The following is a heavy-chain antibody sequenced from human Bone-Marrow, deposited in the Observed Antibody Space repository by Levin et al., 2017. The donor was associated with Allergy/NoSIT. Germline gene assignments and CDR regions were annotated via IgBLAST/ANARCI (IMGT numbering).Heavy chain of an antibody. Sequence: GGSLRLSCVVSDPTLMTSYIIWIRQAPGKGLEWVSRISGSGTTAFYAGSVEGRFSISRDNSKNLVYLQMTSLRTEDTAVYYCARVHCSSASCYEVWGMDVWGQGTTVTVSS. CDR3: ARVHCSSASCYEVWGMDV. CDR2: ISGSGTTA. J-gene: IGHJ6*02. CDR1: DPTLMTSY. V-gene: IGHV3-11*01. D-gene: IGHD2-2*01.